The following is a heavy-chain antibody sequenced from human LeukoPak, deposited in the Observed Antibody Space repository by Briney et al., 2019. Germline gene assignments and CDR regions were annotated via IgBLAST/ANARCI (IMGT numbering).Heavy chain of an antibody. CDR2: IYDSGST. Sequence: PSETLSLTCTVSDGSISSYYWSWIRQPPGKGLEWIGHIYDSGSTNYNPSLKSRVTISVDTSKSQFSLKLSSVTAADTAVYYCAREFSWSGFFDYWGQGTLVTVSS. J-gene: IGHJ4*02. D-gene: IGHD3-3*01. V-gene: IGHV4-59*01. CDR1: DGSISSYY. CDR3: AREFSWSGFFDY.